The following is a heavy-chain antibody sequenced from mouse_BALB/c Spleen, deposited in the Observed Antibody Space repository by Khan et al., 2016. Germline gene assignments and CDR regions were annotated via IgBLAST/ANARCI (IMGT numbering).Heavy chain of an antibody. J-gene: IGHJ1*01. V-gene: IGHV2-4-1*01. CDR3: ARKVYYGVDFDI. CDR1: GFSLTNFG. Sequence: VQLQESGPGLVQPSQSLSITCTVSGFSLTNFGVHWIRQSPGKGLEWLGVIWSGGSTDYNAAFIPRLSISRDNSKSQVFFKMSSLQPDDTAVYYCARKVYYGVDFDIWGAGTTVTVSS. D-gene: IGHD1-1*01. CDR2: IWSGGST.